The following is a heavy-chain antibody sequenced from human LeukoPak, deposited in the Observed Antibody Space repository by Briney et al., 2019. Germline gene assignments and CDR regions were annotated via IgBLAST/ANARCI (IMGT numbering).Heavy chain of an antibody. J-gene: IGHJ4*02. CDR2: ISAPGGSA. Sequence: GGSLRLSCAASGFTFSSYSMSWVRQAPGKGLEWVSAISAPGGSANYAVSVKGRFTISRDNSNNTLFLQMNSLRAEDTAIYYCAKGRSGWYVFDYWGQGTLVTISS. CDR1: GFTFSSYS. V-gene: IGHV3-23*01. CDR3: AKGRSGWYVFDY. D-gene: IGHD6-19*01.